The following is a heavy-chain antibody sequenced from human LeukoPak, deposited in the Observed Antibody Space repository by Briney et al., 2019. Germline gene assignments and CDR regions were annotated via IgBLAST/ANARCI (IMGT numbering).Heavy chain of an antibody. J-gene: IGHJ4*02. Sequence: GGSLRLSCAASGFTVSSTYMSWVRQAPGKGLEWVSVIYSGGNIYYIESVKGRFTISRDTSKNTLYLQMNSLRAEDTAVYYCAKGKRDYYDNSALDYWGQGTLVTVSS. CDR2: IYSGGNI. D-gene: IGHD3-22*01. CDR1: GFTVSSTY. CDR3: AKGKRDYYDNSALDY. V-gene: IGHV3-53*01.